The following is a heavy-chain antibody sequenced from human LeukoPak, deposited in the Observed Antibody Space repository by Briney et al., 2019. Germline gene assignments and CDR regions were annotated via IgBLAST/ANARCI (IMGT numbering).Heavy chain of an antibody. D-gene: IGHD6-13*01. V-gene: IGHV1-2*02. J-gene: IGHJ4*02. CDR1: GYTFTGYY. Sequence: ASVKVSCKASGYTFTGYYMHWVRQAPGQGLEWMGCFNPNRGGTNYAQKFQGRVTMTRDTSISTAYMELSRLRSDDTAVYYCARDPVAAAGYDYWGQGTLVTVSS. CDR3: ARDPVAAAGYDY. CDR2: FNPNRGGT.